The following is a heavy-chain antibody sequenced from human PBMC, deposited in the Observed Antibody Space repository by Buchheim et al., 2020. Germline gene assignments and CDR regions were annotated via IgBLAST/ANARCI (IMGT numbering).Heavy chain of an antibody. V-gene: IGHV4-34*01. CDR2: INHSGTP. D-gene: IGHD3-3*01. CDR1: GGSFSGYY. J-gene: IGHJ4*02. CDR3: AREKAAWSGPYYFDY. Sequence: QVQLQQWGAGLLKPSETLSLTCAVYGGSFSGYYWSWIRQPPGQGLEWIGEINHSGTPNYNPSLKSRVTISVDTSKNQFSLKLSSVTAADTAVYYCAREKAAWSGPYYFDYWGQGTL.